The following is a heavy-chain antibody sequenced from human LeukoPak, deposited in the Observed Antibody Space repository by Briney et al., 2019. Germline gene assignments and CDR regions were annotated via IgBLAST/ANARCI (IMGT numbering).Heavy chain of an antibody. D-gene: IGHD3-16*02. CDR2: ISSSSSYI. Sequence: GGSLRLSCAASGFTFSSYSMNWVRQAPGKELEWVSSISSSSSYIYYADSVKGRFTISRDNAKNSLYLQMNSLRAEDTAVYYCARSRLSHNWFDPWGQGTLVTVSS. V-gene: IGHV3-21*01. J-gene: IGHJ5*02. CDR1: GFTFSSYS. CDR3: ARSRLSHNWFDP.